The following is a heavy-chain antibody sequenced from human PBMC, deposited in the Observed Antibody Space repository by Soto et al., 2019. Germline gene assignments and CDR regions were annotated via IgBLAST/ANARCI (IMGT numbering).Heavy chain of an antibody. V-gene: IGHV4-59*01. CDR2: IYYSGST. D-gene: IGHD3-16*01. CDR1: GGSIRSYY. J-gene: IGHJ4*02. Sequence: PSETLSLTCTVSGGSIRSYYWSWIRQPPGKGLEWIGYIYYSGSTSYNPSLKSRVTISIDTSKNQFSLRLSSVTAADTAVYYCAREASGAYKYFDLWGQGTLVTVSS. CDR3: AREASGAYKYFDL.